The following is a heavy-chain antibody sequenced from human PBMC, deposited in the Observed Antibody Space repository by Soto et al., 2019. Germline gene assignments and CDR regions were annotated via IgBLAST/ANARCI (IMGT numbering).Heavy chain of an antibody. CDR2: FHYSGNT. CDR1: GYSLRNYS. J-gene: IGHJ4*02. D-gene: IGHD3-3*01. CDR3: VGEGGLLISGVV. Sequence: QVQLRESGTGLVRPSETLLLTCTVSGYSLRNYSWNWIRQPPGQGLEWVGHFHYSGNTNYNPSLRRRVTISAETAKNEFALSVPAVSAADTADDYGVGEGGLLISGVVWGQG. V-gene: IGHV4-59*01.